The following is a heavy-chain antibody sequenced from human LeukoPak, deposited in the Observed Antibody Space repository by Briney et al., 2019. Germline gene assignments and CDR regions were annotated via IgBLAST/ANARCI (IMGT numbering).Heavy chain of an antibody. CDR1: GGSFSGYY. J-gene: IGHJ4*02. CDR2: INHSGST. V-gene: IGHV4-34*01. CDR3: ASRAYYDSSGLDY. D-gene: IGHD3-22*01. Sequence: NSSETLSLTCAVYGGSFSGYYWSWIRQPPGKGLEWIGEINHSGSTNYNPSLKSRVTISVDTSKNQFSLKLSSVTAADTAVYYCASRAYYDSSGLDYWGQGILVTVSS.